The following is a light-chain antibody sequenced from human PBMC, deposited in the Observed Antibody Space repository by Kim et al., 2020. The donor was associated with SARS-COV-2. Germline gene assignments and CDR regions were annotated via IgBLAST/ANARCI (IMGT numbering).Light chain of an antibody. V-gene: IGLV2-8*01. CDR2: EVS. Sequence: GPSVTISCTGTSSDIGRFNYVSWYQQHPGKAPKLIIYEVSEWPSGVPDRFSGSKSGNTASLTISGLQADDEADYYCSSYAGNNIYVFGTGTKVTVL. CDR3: SSYAGNNIYV. J-gene: IGLJ1*01. CDR1: SSDIGRFNY.